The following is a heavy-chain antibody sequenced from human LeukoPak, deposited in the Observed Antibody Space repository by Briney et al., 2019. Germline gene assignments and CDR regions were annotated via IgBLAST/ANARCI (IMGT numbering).Heavy chain of an antibody. CDR3: VRDGDDFNFDY. Sequence: GGSLRLSCAASGFTLRSYWMHWVRQAPGKGLEWVSRVIRDGSFTNYADSVTGRFTISRDNAKNTLYLQMSSLRAEDTAVYFCVRDGDDFNFDYWGQGSLVTVSS. V-gene: IGHV3-74*01. CDR2: VIRDGSFT. CDR1: GFTLRSYW. D-gene: IGHD5-24*01. J-gene: IGHJ4*02.